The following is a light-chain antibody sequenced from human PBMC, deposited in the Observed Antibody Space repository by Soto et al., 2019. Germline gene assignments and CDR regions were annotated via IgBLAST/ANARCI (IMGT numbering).Light chain of an antibody. CDR1: QSVSSY. Sequence: EIVLTQSPATLSLSPGERATISCRASQSVSSYLAWYQQKPGQAPRLLIYDASNRATGIPARFSGSGSVTDFTLTISSLEPEDFAVYYCQQRSNWPPWTFGQGTKVEIQ. J-gene: IGKJ1*01. CDR3: QQRSNWPPWT. V-gene: IGKV3-11*01. CDR2: DAS.